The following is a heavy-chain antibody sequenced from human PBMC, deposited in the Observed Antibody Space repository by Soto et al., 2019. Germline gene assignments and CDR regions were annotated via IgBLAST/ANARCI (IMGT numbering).Heavy chain of an antibody. CDR1: GFTFSSYA. D-gene: IGHD3-10*02. Sequence: GGSLRLCCAASGFTFSSYAMHWVRQAPGKGLEWVAVISYDGSNKYYADSVKGRFTISRDNSKNTLYLQMNSLRAEDTAVYYCAKDMFGEFHAPSAYWGQGTLVTVSS. CDR3: AKDMFGEFHAPSAY. CDR2: ISYDGSNK. V-gene: IGHV3-30-3*01. J-gene: IGHJ4*02.